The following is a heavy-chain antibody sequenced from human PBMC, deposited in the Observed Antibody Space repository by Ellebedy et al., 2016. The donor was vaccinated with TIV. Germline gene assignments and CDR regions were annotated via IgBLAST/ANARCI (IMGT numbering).Heavy chain of an antibody. CDR2: ISSSSSST. D-gene: IGHD6-19*01. Sequence: PGGSLRLSCAASEFTFSDYHMSWIRQAPGKGLEWVSYISSSSSSTNYADSVKGRFTISRDDAKNSLYLQMNSLRAEDTAVYYCARSGSGWSLDYWGQGTLVTVSS. CDR3: ARSGSGWSLDY. V-gene: IGHV3-11*06. CDR1: EFTFSDYH. J-gene: IGHJ4*02.